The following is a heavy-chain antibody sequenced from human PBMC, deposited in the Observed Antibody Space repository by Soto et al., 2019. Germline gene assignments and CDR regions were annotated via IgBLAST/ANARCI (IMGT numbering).Heavy chain of an antibody. CDR3: ARDFYGSGYYFSGGLFDY. D-gene: IGHD3-22*01. CDR1: GYTFTSYA. Sequence: ASVKVSCKASGYTFTSYAMHWVRQAPGQRLEWMGWINAGNGNTKYSQKFQGRVTITRDTSASTAYMELSSLRSEDTAVYYCARDFYGSGYYFSGGLFDYWGQGTLVTGSS. CDR2: INAGNGNT. J-gene: IGHJ4*02. V-gene: IGHV1-3*01.